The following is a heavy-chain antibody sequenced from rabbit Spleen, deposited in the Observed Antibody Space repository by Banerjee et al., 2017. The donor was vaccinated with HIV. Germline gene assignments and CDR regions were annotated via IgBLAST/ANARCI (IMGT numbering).Heavy chain of an antibody. D-gene: IGHD4-2*01. CDR1: GFSFSNNYV. CDR3: TRDAAGREDFNL. CDR2: IDVAKSGDT. J-gene: IGHJ4*01. V-gene: IGHV1S45*01. Sequence: QEQLEESGGDLVKPGASLTLTCTASGFSFSNNYVMCWVRQAPGKGLEWIACIDVAKSGDTYYTNWAKGRFTISKTSSTTVALQVPSLTAADTATYFCTRDAAGREDFNLWGQGTLVTVS.